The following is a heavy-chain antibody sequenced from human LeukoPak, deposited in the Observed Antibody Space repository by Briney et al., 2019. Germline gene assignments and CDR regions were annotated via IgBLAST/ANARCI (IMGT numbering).Heavy chain of an antibody. D-gene: IGHD6-6*01. CDR2: IYYSGST. V-gene: IGHV4-59*01. CDR3: ARESNGAARLGTFDY. J-gene: IGHJ4*02. CDR1: GGSISSYY. Sequence: SETLSLTCTVSGGSISSYYWSWIRQPPGKGLEWIGYIYYSGSTNYNPSLKSRVTISVDTSKNQFSLKLSSVTAADTAVYYCARESNGAARLGTFDYWGQGTLVTVSS.